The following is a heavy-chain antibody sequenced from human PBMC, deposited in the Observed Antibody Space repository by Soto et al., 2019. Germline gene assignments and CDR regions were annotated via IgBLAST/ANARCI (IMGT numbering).Heavy chain of an antibody. CDR2: ITGSDPTI. V-gene: IGHV3-23*01. D-gene: IGHD4-4*01. CDR3: AKGDSNFLYFYAFDV. Sequence: GGSLRLSCAASGFAFSNYAMSWVRQAPGKGLEWVSAITGSDPTIYYADSVKGRFTVFSDNSKNTLYLEMNSLRTEDTAVYYCAKGDSNFLYFYAFDVWGQGTTVTVSS. CDR1: GFAFSNYA. J-gene: IGHJ6*02.